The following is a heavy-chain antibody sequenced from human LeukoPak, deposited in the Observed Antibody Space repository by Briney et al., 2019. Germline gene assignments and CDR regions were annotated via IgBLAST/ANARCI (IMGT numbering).Heavy chain of an antibody. CDR3: AKANPLIVGARAGGPINF. D-gene: IGHD1-26*01. Sequence: LTGGSLRLSCAASGFTFSSCEMNWVRQAPGKGLEWVSYISGSGGTIYYADSVKGRFTISRDNSKNSLYLQMNSLRTEDTAVYYCAKANPLIVGARAGGPINFWGQGTMVTVSS. V-gene: IGHV3-48*03. CDR1: GFTFSSCE. CDR2: ISGSGGTI. J-gene: IGHJ3*01.